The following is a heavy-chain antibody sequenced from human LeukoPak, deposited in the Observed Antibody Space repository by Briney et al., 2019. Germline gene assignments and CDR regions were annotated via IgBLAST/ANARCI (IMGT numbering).Heavy chain of an antibody. CDR2: LNPSGGST. V-gene: IGHV1-46*01. D-gene: IGHD3-22*01. J-gene: IGHJ4*02. CDR1: GYTFTTFD. CDR3: AGTHSSGFYYQF. Sequence: AASVKVSCKASGYTFTTFDIHCVRQAPGQGLEWMGVLNPSGGSTTYAQKFQGRVTMTRDTSTSTVYMELSSLTSENTAVYYCAGTHSSGFYYQFWGQGTLVTVSS.